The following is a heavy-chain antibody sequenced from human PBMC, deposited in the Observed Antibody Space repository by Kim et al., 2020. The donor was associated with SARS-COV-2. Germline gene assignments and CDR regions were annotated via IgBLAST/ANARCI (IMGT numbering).Heavy chain of an antibody. D-gene: IGHD3-22*01. V-gene: IGHV1-69*13. CDR2: IIPIFGTA. J-gene: IGHJ6*02. CDR3: ARGALYYYDSSGYGMDV. CDR1: GGTFSSYA. Sequence: SVKVSCKASGGTFSSYAISWVRQAPGQGLEWMGGIIPIFGTANYAQKFQGRVTITADESTSTAYMELSSLRSEDTAVYYCARGALYYYDSSGYGMDVWGQGTTVTVSS.